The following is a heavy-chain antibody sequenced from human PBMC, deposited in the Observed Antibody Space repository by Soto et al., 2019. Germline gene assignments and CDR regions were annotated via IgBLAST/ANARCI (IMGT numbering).Heavy chain of an antibody. D-gene: IGHD3-10*01. CDR1: GGSVSSGDYF. CDR2: IYYSGST. CDR3: ARSPNYYYYGFDV. Sequence: KTSETLSLTCTVSGGSVSSGDYFWSWLRQSPGKRLEWIAYIYYSGSTNYNPSLKSRATISVDTSKSQVSLTLTSMTAADAALYYCARSPNYYYYGFDVWGQGTVVTVSS. J-gene: IGHJ6*02. V-gene: IGHV4-61*08.